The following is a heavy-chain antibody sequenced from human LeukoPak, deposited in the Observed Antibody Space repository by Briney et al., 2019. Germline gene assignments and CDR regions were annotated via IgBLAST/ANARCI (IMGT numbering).Heavy chain of an antibody. CDR3: ARVRTPNWFDP. CDR1: GYTFTSYY. CDR2: INPSGGST. J-gene: IGHJ5*02. Sequence: ASVKVCCKASGYTFTSYYMHWVRQAPGQGLEWMGIINPSGGSTSYAQKFQGRVTMTRDTSTSTVYMELSSLRSEDTAVYYCARVRTPNWFDPWGQGTLVTVSS. V-gene: IGHV1-46*01.